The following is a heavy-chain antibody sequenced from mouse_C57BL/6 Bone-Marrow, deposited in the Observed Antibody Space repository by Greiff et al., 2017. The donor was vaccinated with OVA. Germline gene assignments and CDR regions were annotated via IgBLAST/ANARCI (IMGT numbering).Heavy chain of an antibody. J-gene: IGHJ1*03. CDR3: ARDEKYFDV. CDR2: ISYDGSN. CDR1: GYSITSGYY. Sequence: EVKLMESGPGLVKPSQSLSLTCSVTGYSITSGYYWNWIRQFPGNKREWMGYISYDGSNNYNPSLKNRISITRDTSKNQFFLKLNSVTTEDTATYYCARDEKYFDVWGTGTTVTVSS. V-gene: IGHV3-6*01.